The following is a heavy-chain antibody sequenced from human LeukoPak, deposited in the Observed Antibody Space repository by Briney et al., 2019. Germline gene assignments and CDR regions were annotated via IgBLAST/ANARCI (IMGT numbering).Heavy chain of an antibody. CDR3: ARDRGRVAGLDY. CDR2: IYYSGST. D-gene: IGHD6-19*01. J-gene: IGHJ4*02. CDR1: GGSISSYY. V-gene: IGHV4-59*01. Sequence: KSSETLSLTCTVSGGSISSYYWSWIRQPPGKGLEWIGYIYYSGSTNYNPSLKSRVTISVDTSKNQFSLKLSSVTAADTAVYYCARDRGRVAGLDYWGQGTLVTVSS.